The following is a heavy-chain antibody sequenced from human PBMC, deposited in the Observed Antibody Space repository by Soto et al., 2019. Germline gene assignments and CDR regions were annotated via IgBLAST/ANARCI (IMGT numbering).Heavy chain of an antibody. D-gene: IGHD3-16*01. J-gene: IGHJ4*02. CDR2: ISAYNGNT. V-gene: IGHV1-18*01. CDR1: GYTFTIYG. Sequence: SVKVSCKASGYTFTIYGISCVLQAPVQWREGMGCISAYNGNTNYAQKLQGRVTMTTDTSTSTAYMELRSLRSDDTAVYYCARDYGGGWDYWGQGTLVTVSS. CDR3: ARDYGGGWDY.